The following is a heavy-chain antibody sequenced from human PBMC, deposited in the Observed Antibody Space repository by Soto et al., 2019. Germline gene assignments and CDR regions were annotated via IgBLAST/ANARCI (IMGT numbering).Heavy chain of an antibody. CDR2: AQPGHSDT. CDR1: GYRFSSFW. Sequence: GESLKISCQGSGYRFSSFWIGWVRQKPGKGLEWMGIAQPGHSDTRYSPAFQGHVTISAGESTNTAYPQWSSLRASDTAMYFCARHGYSSSWYPDHWGQGTLVTVSS. J-gene: IGHJ4*02. CDR3: ARHGYSSSWYPDH. D-gene: IGHD6-13*01. V-gene: IGHV5-51*01.